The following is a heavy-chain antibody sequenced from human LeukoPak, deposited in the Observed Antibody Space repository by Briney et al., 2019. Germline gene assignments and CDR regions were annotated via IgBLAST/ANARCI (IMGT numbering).Heavy chain of an antibody. CDR2: MYYTGST. CDR3: ARHLYCGGDCYSGRNHYYGLDV. V-gene: IGHV4-59*08. J-gene: IGHJ6*02. D-gene: IGHD2-21*02. CDR1: DGSISDYH. Sequence: PSETLSLTCTVPDGSISDYHWSWIRQPPGKGLERIGYMYYTGSTNYNPSLKSRVSISVDTSKRQFSLKLRSVTAADTAVYYCARHLYCGGDCYSGRNHYYGLDVWGQGTTVTVPS.